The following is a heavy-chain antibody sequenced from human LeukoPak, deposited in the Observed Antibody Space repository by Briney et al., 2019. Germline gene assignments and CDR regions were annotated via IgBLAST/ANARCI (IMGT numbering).Heavy chain of an antibody. Sequence: GGSLRLSCAASGFTFSSYAMSCVRHAPGKGLEWVSAISGSGGSTYYADSVKGRFTISRDNSKNTLYLQMNSLRAEDTAVYYCVKGTLRAPHFDYWGQGTLVTVSS. CDR2: ISGSGGST. J-gene: IGHJ4*02. V-gene: IGHV3-23*01. CDR3: VKGTLRAPHFDY. CDR1: GFTFSSYA. D-gene: IGHD4-17*01.